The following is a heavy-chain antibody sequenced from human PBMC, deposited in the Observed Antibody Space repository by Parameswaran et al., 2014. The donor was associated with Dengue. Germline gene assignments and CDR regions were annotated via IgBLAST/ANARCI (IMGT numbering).Heavy chain of an antibody. V-gene: IGHV3-23*01. CDR3: AKVIWNYEEDSRYFDY. D-gene: IGHD1-7*01. Sequence: RWIRQPPGKGLEWVSAISGSGGSTYYADSVKGRFTISRDNSKNTLYLQMNSLRAEDTAVYYCAKVIWNYEEDSRYFDYWGQGTLVTVSS. CDR2: ISGSGGST. J-gene: IGHJ4*02.